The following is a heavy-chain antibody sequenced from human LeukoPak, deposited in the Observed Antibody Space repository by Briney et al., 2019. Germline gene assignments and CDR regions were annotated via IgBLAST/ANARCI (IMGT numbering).Heavy chain of an antibody. CDR2: IIPILDVT. CDR1: GGTFTNYA. J-gene: IGHJ4*02. Sequence: SVKVSCKASGGTFTNYAINWVRQAPGQGLEWMGRIIPILDVTNYAQKFQGRVTITADQSTSTAYMELSSLRSEDAAVYYCARGGGVDILTGFQYWGQGTLVTVSS. V-gene: IGHV1-69*04. CDR3: ARGGGVDILTGFQY. D-gene: IGHD3-9*01.